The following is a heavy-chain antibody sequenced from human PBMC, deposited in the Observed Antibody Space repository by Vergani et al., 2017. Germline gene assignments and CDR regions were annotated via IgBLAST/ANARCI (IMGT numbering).Heavy chain of an antibody. Sequence: EVQLLESGGGLVQPGGSLRLSCAASGFTFSSYAMSWVRQAPGKGLEWVSAISGSGGSTYYADSVKGRFTISRDNSKNTLYLQMNSLRAEDTSVYYCAKGIAARPLYFDYWGQGTLVTVSS. V-gene: IGHV3-23*01. CDR1: GFTFSSYA. J-gene: IGHJ4*02. CDR3: AKGIAARPLYFDY. D-gene: IGHD6-6*01. CDR2: ISGSGGST.